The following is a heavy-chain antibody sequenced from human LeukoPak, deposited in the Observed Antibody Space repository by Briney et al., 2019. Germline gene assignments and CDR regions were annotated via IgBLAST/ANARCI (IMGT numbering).Heavy chain of an antibody. V-gene: IGHV4-59*01. CDR1: GGSISTYY. CDR3: ARGGGYASPIGY. CDR2: IYHSGST. D-gene: IGHD5-12*01. Sequence: SETLSLTCTLSGGSISTYYWSWVRQPPGKGLEWLGYIYHSGSTNYNPSLKSRVTISVDTSKNQFSLKLSSVTAADTAVYYCARGGGYASPIGYWGQGALVTVSS. J-gene: IGHJ4*02.